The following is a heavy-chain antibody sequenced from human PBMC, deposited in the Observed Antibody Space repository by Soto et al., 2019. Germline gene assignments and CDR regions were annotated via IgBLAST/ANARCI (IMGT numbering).Heavy chain of an antibody. V-gene: IGHV3-23*01. CDR2: ISCCGGST. D-gene: IGHD3-10*02. Sequence: EVQLLESGGGVVQPGGSLRLSCVASGFNFKKFAMSWVRQAPGEGLEWVSGISCCGGSTSYADSVKGRFSIARDDSTNTLSLQMNNLRVEDTAVYYCVRVYVFRGEWPPVTYFDFWGQGIQVTVSP. CDR3: VRVYVFRGEWPPVTYFDF. CDR1: GFNFKKFA. J-gene: IGHJ4*02.